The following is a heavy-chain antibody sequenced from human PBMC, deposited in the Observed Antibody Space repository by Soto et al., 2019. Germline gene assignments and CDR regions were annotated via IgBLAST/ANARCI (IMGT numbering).Heavy chain of an antibody. CDR1: GYTFTSYA. CDR3: ARDSQLTYYYDSSGYYRD. J-gene: IGHJ4*02. V-gene: IGHV1-3*01. Sequence: QVQLVQSGAEVKKPGASMKVSCKASGYTFTSYAMHWVRQAPGQRLEWMGWINAGNGNTKYSQKFQGRVTITRDTSASTAYMELSSLRSEDTAVYYCARDSQLTYYYDSSGYYRDWGQGTLVTVSS. CDR2: INAGNGNT. D-gene: IGHD3-22*01.